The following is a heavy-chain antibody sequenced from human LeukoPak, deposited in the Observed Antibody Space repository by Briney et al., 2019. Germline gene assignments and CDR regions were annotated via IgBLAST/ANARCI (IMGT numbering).Heavy chain of an antibody. CDR1: GFTFDDYA. Sequence: PGRSLRFSCAASGFTFDDYAMHWVRQAPGKGLEWVSGISWNSGSIGYADSVKGRFTISRDNAKNSLYLQMNSLRAEDTAVYYCASMWEGGYWGQGTLVTVPS. CDR2: ISWNSGSI. CDR3: ASMWEGGY. J-gene: IGHJ4*02. D-gene: IGHD1-26*01. V-gene: IGHV3-9*01.